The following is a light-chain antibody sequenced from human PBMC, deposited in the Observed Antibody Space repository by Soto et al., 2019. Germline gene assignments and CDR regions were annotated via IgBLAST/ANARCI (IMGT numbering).Light chain of an antibody. CDR2: KAS. Sequence: DIQMTQSPSTLSASVGDRVTITCRASQNINTWLAWYQQKPGKAPYLLIYKASNLQSGLPSRFSGSASGTEFTLTISSLQPDDIATDYCQQYETYPLTYGGGTKVEI. J-gene: IGKJ4*01. CDR1: QNINTW. V-gene: IGKV1-5*03. CDR3: QQYETYPLT.